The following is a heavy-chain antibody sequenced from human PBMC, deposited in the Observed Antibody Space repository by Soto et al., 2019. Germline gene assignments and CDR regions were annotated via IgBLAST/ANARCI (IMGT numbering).Heavy chain of an antibody. CDR1: GDTFTDYY. J-gene: IGHJ4*02. CDR2: VNPSGGHT. Sequence: QVQLMQSGAEVKKPGASVKVSCKASGDTFTDYYIHWVRQAPGQGLEWMGTVNPSGGHTTYAQHFLGRVTGARGTSTSTLSMELPILTSVDTAIYYCAGGGHVVVVTAALDYWGQGTLVTVSS. CDR3: AGGGHVVVVTAALDY. V-gene: IGHV1-46*01. D-gene: IGHD2-21*02.